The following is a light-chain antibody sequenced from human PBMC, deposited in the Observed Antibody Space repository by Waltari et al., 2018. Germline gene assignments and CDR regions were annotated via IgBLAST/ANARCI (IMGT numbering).Light chain of an antibody. CDR2: RAA. V-gene: IGKV3-15*01. CDR1: QSVNSN. Sequence: EIVMTQSPATLSVSPGERATLSCRASQSVNSNLAWYQQKPGQAPRLLSYRAATRATGIPARFSGSGSGTEFTLTISSLQSEDFAVYYCQQYNNWPLTFGGGTKVEIK. J-gene: IGKJ4*01. CDR3: QQYNNWPLT.